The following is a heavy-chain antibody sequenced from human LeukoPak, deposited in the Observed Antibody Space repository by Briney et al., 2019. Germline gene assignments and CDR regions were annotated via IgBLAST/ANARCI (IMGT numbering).Heavy chain of an antibody. CDR1: GGSFSGYY. CDR2: INHSGST. J-gene: IGHJ6*02. D-gene: IGHD6-19*01. CDR3: ARVDVSGYDGMDV. V-gene: IGHV4-34*01. Sequence: SETLSLTCAVYGGSFSGYYWSWIRQPPGKGLEWIGEINHSGSTNYNPSLKSRVTISVDTSENQFSLKLSSVTAADTAVYYCARVDVSGYDGMDVWGQGTTVTVSS.